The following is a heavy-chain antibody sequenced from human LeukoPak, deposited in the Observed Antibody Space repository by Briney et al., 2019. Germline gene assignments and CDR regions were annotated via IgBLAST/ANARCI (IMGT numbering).Heavy chain of an antibody. CDR2: IYYSPST. D-gene: IGHD4-17*01. CDR3: ATYFYGESGSYYFDY. Sequence: ASETLSLTCTVSGGSISSEYWSWSRQPPGKGLEWVGYIYYSPSTNYYPSLTSRVTISLDTSKHHFSLKLSSVTAADTAVYYCATYFYGESGSYYFDYWGPGTLVTVSS. J-gene: IGHJ4*02. V-gene: IGHV4-59*08. CDR1: GGSISSEY.